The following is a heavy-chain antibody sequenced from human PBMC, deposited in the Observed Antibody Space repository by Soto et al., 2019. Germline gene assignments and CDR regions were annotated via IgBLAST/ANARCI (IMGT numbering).Heavy chain of an antibody. CDR2: IYYGGST. Sequence: SETLSLTCTVSGGSISSGGYYWSWIRQHPGKGLEWIGFIYYGGSTNYNPSLKSRVTISVDTPKNQFSLKLSSVTAADTAVYYCAKNWNWGSLVHWGQGTLVTVSS. CDR3: AKNWNWGSLVH. CDR1: GGSISSGGYY. J-gene: IGHJ4*02. D-gene: IGHD7-27*01. V-gene: IGHV4-61*08.